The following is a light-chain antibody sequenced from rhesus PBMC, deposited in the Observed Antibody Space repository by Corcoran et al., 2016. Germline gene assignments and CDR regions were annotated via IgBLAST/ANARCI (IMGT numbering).Light chain of an antibody. CDR1: QGVSKW. CDR2: KAS. J-gene: IGKJ1*01. V-gene: IGKV1-22*01. CDR3: QQHSSRPWT. Sequence: DIQMTQSPSSLSASVGDTVTITCRASQGVSKWLAWYQQKPGTAPNLLIYKASRLLTGVPSRFSGSGSGTEFTRTISRLQSEDFATYYCQQHSSRPWTFGQGTKVEIK.